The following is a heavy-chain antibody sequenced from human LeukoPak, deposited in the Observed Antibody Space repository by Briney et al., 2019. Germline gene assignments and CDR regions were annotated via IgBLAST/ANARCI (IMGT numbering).Heavy chain of an antibody. CDR1: GGSLSTYS. D-gene: IGHD3-9*01. CDR3: ARVRLVGYDILTGYYSFDY. Sequence: SETLSLTCTVSGGSLSTYSWSWIRQPPGKGLEWIGYIYYSGNTNYNPSLTSRVTISVDTSKNQFSLKLSSVTAADTAVYYCARVRLVGYDILTGYYSFDYWGQGTLVTVSS. V-gene: IGHV4-59*01. CDR2: IYYSGNT. J-gene: IGHJ4*02.